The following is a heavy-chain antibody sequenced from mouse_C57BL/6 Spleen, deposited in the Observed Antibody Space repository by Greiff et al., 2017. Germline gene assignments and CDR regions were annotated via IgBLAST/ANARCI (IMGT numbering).Heavy chain of an antibody. CDR1: GFSLTSYG. D-gene: IGHD2-4*01. CDR2: IWRGGST. J-gene: IGHJ4*01. V-gene: IGHV2-5*01. CDR3: AKYDYPYYYAMDY. Sequence: VQGVESGPGLVQPSQSLSITCTVSGFSLTSYGVHWVRQSPGKGLEWLGVIWRGGSTDYNAAFMSRLSITKDNSKSQVFFKMNSLQADDTAIYHCAKYDYPYYYAMDYWGQGTSVTVSS.